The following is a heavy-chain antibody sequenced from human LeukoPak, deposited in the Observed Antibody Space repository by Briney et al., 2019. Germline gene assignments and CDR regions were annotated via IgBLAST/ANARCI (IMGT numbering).Heavy chain of an antibody. J-gene: IGHJ4*02. CDR2: IYYSGST. D-gene: IGHD2-8*01. CDR1: GGSISSYY. V-gene: IGHV4-59*01. CDR3: ARNQGYCTNGVCYTAFDY. Sequence: SETLSLTCTVSGGSISSYYWSWIRQPPGKGLEWIGYIYYSGSTNYNPSLKSRVTISVDTSKNQFSLKLSSVTAADPAVYYCARNQGYCTNGVCYTAFDYWGQGTLVTVSS.